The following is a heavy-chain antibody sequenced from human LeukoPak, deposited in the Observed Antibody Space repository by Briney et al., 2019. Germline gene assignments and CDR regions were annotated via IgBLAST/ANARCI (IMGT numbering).Heavy chain of an antibody. D-gene: IGHD6-13*01. CDR3: ARLAAAGAG. J-gene: IGHJ4*02. V-gene: IGHV1-2*02. CDR2: INPNSGGT. CDR1: GYTFGTHW. Sequence: ASVKVSCKASGYTFGTHWMHWVRQAPGQGLEWMGWINPNSGGTNYAQKFQGRVTMTRDTSISTAYMELSSLRSEDTAVYYCARLAAAGAGWGQGTLVTVSS.